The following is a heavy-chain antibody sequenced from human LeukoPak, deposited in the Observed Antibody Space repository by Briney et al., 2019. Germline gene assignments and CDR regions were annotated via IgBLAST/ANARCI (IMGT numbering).Heavy chain of an antibody. CDR3: AKDESPGYSYGPHYYYYYGMDV. V-gene: IGHV3-23*01. D-gene: IGHD5-18*01. J-gene: IGHJ6*02. Sequence: GGSLRLSCAASGFTVSSNYMSWVRQAPGKGLEWVSAISGSGGSTYYADSVKGRFTISRDNSKNTLYLQMNSLRAEDTAVYYCAKDESPGYSYGPHYYYYYGMDVWGQGTTVTVSS. CDR1: GFTVSSNY. CDR2: ISGSGGST.